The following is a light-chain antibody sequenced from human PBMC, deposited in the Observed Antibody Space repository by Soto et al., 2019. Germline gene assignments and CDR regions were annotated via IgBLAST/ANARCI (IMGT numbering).Light chain of an antibody. CDR2: ATS. CDR3: QQYGSSGT. V-gene: IGKV1-17*01. J-gene: IGKJ1*01. Sequence: DIQMTQSPSSLSASVGDRVTITCRASQDIRNDLGWYQQKPGRAPKRLIYATSSLQSGVPSSFSGSASGTEFTLTISSMKPEDSAVYYCQQYGSSGTFGQGTKVDIK. CDR1: QDIRND.